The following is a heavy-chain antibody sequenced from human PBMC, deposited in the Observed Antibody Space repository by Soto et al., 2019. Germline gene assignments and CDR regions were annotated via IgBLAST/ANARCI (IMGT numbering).Heavy chain of an antibody. CDR3: ARDSSSGWYHLSVFVIDI. D-gene: IGHD6-19*01. Sequence: QVPLVQSGAEVKKPGASVKVSCKASGYTFTSYGISWVRQAPGQGLEWMGWISAYNGNTNYAQKLQGRVTMTTDTSTSTAYMELRSLRSDDTAVYYCARDSSSGWYHLSVFVIDIWGQGTMVTVSS. V-gene: IGHV1-18*01. CDR1: GYTFTSYG. CDR2: ISAYNGNT. J-gene: IGHJ3*02.